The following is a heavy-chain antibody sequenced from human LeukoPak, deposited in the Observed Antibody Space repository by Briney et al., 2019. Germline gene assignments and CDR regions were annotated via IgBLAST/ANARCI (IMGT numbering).Heavy chain of an antibody. D-gene: IGHD2-2*02. CDR1: GYTFTSCD. V-gene: IGHV1-8*01. CDR2: MNPNSGNT. CDR3: ARGDIVVVPAAISHYYYYYMDV. J-gene: IGHJ6*03. Sequence: GASVKVSCKASGYTFTSCDINWVRQATGQGLEWMGWMNPNSGNTGYAQKFQGRVTMTRNTSISTAYMELSSLRSEDTAVYYCARGDIVVVPAAISHYYYYYMDVWGKGTTVTVSS.